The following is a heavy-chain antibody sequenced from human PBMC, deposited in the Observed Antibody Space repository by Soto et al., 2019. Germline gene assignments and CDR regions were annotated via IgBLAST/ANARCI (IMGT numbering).Heavy chain of an antibody. D-gene: IGHD1-1*01. CDR1: GFIVSSNH. V-gene: IGHV3-53*01. J-gene: IGHJ4*02. Sequence: VQLVESGGGLIQPGGSLRLSCAVSGFIVSSNHMNWVRQAPGKGLEWVSLIYSGGTTLYAESVKGRFTISRDNSKNTVYLQMNSLRAEDTAVYYCARGDAYNFWDFWGQGTLVTVSS. CDR3: ARGDAYNFWDF. CDR2: IYSGGTT.